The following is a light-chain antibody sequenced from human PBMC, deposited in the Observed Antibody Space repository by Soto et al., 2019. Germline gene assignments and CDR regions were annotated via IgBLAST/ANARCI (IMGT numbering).Light chain of an antibody. CDR2: LGS. V-gene: IGKV2-28*01. CDR1: QSLLHSHGDNY. J-gene: IGKJ2*01. CDR3: MQALQTPPYT. Sequence: DIVMTQSPLSLPVTPGEPASISCRSSQSLLHSHGDNYLDWFLQKPGQSPQLLIYLGSNRASGVPDRFSGSGSGTDFTLKISRVEAEDVGVYYCMQALQTPPYTFGQGTKLEIK.